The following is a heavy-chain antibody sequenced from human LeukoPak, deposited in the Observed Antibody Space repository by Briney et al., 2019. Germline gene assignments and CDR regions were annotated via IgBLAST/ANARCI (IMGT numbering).Heavy chain of an antibody. CDR1: GFTFSQYA. D-gene: IGHD3-9*01. V-gene: IGHV1-46*01. CDR2: INPTGGST. Sequence: PGGSLRLSCAASGFTFSQYAMHWVRQAPGKGLEWVGIINPTGGSTSYAQKFQGRVTMTRDTSTSTVYMEVSSLRSEDTAVYYCARGGLRYFDWFDYWGQGTLVTVSS. CDR3: ARGGLRYFDWFDY. J-gene: IGHJ4*02.